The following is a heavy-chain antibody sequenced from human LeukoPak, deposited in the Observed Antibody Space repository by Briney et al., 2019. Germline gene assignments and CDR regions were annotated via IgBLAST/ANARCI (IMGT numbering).Heavy chain of an antibody. D-gene: IGHD1-26*01. J-gene: IGHJ4*02. Sequence: AGGSLRLSCAASGISFSSYAMSWVRQAPGKGLEWVSGISGSGGRTYYADSVKGRFTISRDNSKNTLYLQMNTLRAEDTAVYYCAKTGSSRFDYWGQGTLVTVSS. V-gene: IGHV3-23*01. CDR2: ISGSGGRT. CDR3: AKTGSSRFDY. CDR1: GISFSSYA.